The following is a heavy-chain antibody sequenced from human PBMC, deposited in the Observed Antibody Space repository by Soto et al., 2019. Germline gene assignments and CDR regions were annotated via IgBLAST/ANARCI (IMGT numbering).Heavy chain of an antibody. D-gene: IGHD2-2*01. CDR1: GYTFTKYG. CDR2: ISADNGDT. V-gene: IGHV1-18*01. J-gene: IGHJ4*02. CDR3: ARGLAQPLGY. Sequence: QVQLVQSGAEVKKPGASVKVSCKASGYTFTKYGINWVRQAPGQGLEWMGWISADNGDTNYAQKFQGRVTMTTDTSTSTVDMELRSLISDDTAVYYCARGLAQPLGYWGQGTLVTVSS.